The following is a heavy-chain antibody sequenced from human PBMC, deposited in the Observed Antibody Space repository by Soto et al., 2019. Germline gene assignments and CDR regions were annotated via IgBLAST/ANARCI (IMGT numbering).Heavy chain of an antibody. CDR3: ARDREYYYDSSGNYYYHYGMDV. V-gene: IGHV1-18*04. CDR1: GYTFTNYG. Sequence: QVQLVESGAEVKKPGASVKVSCKASGYTFTNYGISWVRQAPGQGLEWMGWISGYNGNTKYAQKFQGRVTMTTGTPTNTAYMDLRSLRSDDTAVYYCARDREYYYDSSGNYYYHYGMDVWGQGTTVTVS. D-gene: IGHD3-22*01. J-gene: IGHJ6*02. CDR2: ISGYNGNT.